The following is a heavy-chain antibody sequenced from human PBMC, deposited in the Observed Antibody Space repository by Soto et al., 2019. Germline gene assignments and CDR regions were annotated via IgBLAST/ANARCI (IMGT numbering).Heavy chain of an antibody. CDR3: ARRASRLLRL. CDR2: IKEDGSEK. CDR1: GFTFSNYW. D-gene: IGHD4-17*01. J-gene: IGHJ4*02. V-gene: IGHV3-7*01. Sequence: PGGSLRLSCAASGFTFSNYWMNWIRQAPGKGLEWVANIKEDGSEKNYVDSVKGRFTISRDNAKNSLYLQMSSLRADDTAVYYCARRASRLLRLWGQGT.